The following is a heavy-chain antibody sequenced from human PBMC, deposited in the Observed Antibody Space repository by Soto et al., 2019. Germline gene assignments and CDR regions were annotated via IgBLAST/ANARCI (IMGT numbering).Heavy chain of an antibody. Sequence: QVQLQESGPGLVKPSQTLSLTCTVSRSFISSGNDHWGWIRPHPGKGLEWIGYVSNSGTPYYNPSLRSRVTISIDTSKKQFSLNLSSVTDADTSVYYCARRYAWTGGVYFDFWGQGTLVTVSS. J-gene: IGHJ4*02. CDR2: VSNSGTP. CDR3: ARRYAWTGGVYFDF. CDR1: RSFISSGNDH. D-gene: IGHD1-1*01. V-gene: IGHV4-31*03.